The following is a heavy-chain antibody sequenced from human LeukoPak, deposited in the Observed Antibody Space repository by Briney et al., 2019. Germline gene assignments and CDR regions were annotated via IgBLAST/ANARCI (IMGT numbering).Heavy chain of an antibody. J-gene: IGHJ4*02. Sequence: PSETLSLTCTVSGGSISSYFWIWIRQPPGKGLEWIGYIYYTGSTDYNPSLKSRVTISLDTSKNQFSLQLSSVTAADTAVYYCARQLRGYSYVFDQWGRGTLVTVSS. CDR1: GGSISSYF. CDR2: IYYTGST. CDR3: ARQLRGYSYVFDQ. D-gene: IGHD5-18*01. V-gene: IGHV4-59*01.